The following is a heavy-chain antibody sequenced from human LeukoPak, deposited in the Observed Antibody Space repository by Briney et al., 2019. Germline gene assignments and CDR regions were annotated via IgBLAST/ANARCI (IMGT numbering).Heavy chain of an antibody. CDR1: GYTFTDNF. CDR2: INPNNGAT. CDR3: TRGVRIDIAAWFDP. D-gene: IGHD2-15*01. V-gene: IGHV1-2*02. Sequence: ASVKVSCKADGYTFTDNFLHWGRQAPGQGLEWMGWINPNNGATDYAQNFQGRVTMTRDTSINTVYMEMSRLRSDDTAVYFCTRGVRIDIAAWFDPWGQGTLVTVSS. J-gene: IGHJ5*02.